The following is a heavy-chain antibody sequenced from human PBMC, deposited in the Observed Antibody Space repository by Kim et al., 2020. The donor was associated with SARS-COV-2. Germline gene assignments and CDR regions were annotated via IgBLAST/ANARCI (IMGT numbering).Heavy chain of an antibody. V-gene: IGHV3-30*04. CDR1: GFTFSSYA. CDR3: ARDRYGSGSYYWARYYYYGMDV. Sequence: GGSLRLSCAASGFTFSSYAMHWVRQAPGKGLEWVAVISYDGSNKYYADSVKGRFTISRDNSKNTLYLQMNSLRAEDTAVYYCARDRYGSGSYYWARYYYYGMDVWGQGTTVTVSS. J-gene: IGHJ6*02. D-gene: IGHD3-10*01. CDR2: ISYDGSNK.